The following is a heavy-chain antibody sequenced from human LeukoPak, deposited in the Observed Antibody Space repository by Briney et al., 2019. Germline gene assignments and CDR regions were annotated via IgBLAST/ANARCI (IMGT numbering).Heavy chain of an antibody. CDR1: GFTFSSYG. CDR2: ISHDGTKK. CDR3: AKDSWYSSGWTSYYYYYYMDV. Sequence: PGGSLRLSCAASGFTFSSYGIHWVRQAPGKGLEWVAVISHDGTKKYYADSVKGRFNISRDNSKNTLYLQMNSLRDEDTAVYYCAKDSWYSSGWTSYYYYYYMDVWGKGTTVTISS. D-gene: IGHD6-19*01. V-gene: IGHV3-30*18. J-gene: IGHJ6*03.